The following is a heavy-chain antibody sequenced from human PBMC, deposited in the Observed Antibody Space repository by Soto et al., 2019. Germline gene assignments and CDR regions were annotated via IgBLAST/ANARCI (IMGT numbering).Heavy chain of an antibody. D-gene: IGHD3-16*02. J-gene: IGHJ3*02. Sequence: VSCKASGYTFTSYGISWVRQAPGQGLEWMGWISAYNGNTKDAQKLQGRLTMTTDTSTSTAYMELRSLRSDDTAVYYCARDGPPFGGVIVHDAFDIWGQGTVVTVSS. CDR1: GYTFTSYG. CDR2: ISAYNGNT. CDR3: ARDGPPFGGVIVHDAFDI. V-gene: IGHV1-18*01.